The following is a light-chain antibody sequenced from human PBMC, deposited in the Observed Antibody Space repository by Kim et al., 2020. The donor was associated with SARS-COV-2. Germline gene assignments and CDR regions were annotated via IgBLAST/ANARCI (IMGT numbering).Light chain of an antibody. Sequence: QSALTQPASVSASPGQSITISCTGPSTDVDFYRYVSWYQQHAGKAPKLVIYDSSNRPSGVSDRFSGSKSGNTASLTISGLQADDEADYYCSSSTTDNIRVFGGGTQLTVL. CDR2: DSS. J-gene: IGLJ2*01. V-gene: IGLV2-14*03. CDR3: SSSTTDNIRV. CDR1: STDVDFYRY.